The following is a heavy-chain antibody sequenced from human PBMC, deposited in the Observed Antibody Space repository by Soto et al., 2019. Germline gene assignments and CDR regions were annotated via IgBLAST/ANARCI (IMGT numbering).Heavy chain of an antibody. CDR2: IYYSGST. J-gene: IGHJ5*02. V-gene: IGHV4-31*03. CDR1: GGSISSGDYY. D-gene: IGHD3-3*01. Sequence: QVQLQESGPGLVKPSQTLSLTCTVSGGSISSGDYYWSWNRQHPGKGLEWIGYIYYSGSTYYNPSLKSRDTISVDTSKNQFSLKLSSVTAADTAVYYCARWWSGSRQGFDPWGQGTLVTVSS. CDR3: ARWWSGSRQGFDP.